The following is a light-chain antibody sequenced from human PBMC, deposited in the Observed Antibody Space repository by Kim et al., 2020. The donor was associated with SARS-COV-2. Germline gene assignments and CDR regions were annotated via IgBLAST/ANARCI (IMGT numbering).Light chain of an antibody. CDR3: QQYNNWPGT. V-gene: IGKV3-15*01. Sequence: ETLMTQSPATLSVSPGERATLSCRASQSINSNLAWYQWKPGQAPRLLIYAASIRAADVPARFSGSGSGTEFTLTISSLQSEDFAVYYCQQYNNWPGTFGHGAKVDIK. J-gene: IGKJ1*01. CDR2: AAS. CDR1: QSINSN.